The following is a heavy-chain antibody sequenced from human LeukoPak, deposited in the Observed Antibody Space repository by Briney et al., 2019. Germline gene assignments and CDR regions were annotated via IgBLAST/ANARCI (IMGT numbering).Heavy chain of an antibody. V-gene: IGHV3-30-3*01. Sequence: GGSLRLSCEASGFTFGGYTMHWVRQAPGKGLEWVAAISYDGNNKFYADSVKGRFTVSRDNSKNTLYLQVNSLRADDTAVYYCVKDRRAGYYDSSGYLFDYWGQGTLVTVSS. J-gene: IGHJ4*02. CDR1: GFTFGGYT. D-gene: IGHD3-22*01. CDR2: ISYDGNNK. CDR3: VKDRRAGYYDSSGYLFDY.